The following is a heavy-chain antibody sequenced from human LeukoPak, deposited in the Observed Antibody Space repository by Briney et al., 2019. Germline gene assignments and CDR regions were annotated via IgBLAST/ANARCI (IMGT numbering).Heavy chain of an antibody. V-gene: IGHV4-34*01. D-gene: IGHD5-12*01. J-gene: IGHJ4*02. CDR2: INHSGST. CDR1: GGSFSGYY. Sequence: SETLSLTCAVYGGSFSGYYWSWIRQPPGKGLEWIGEINHSGSTNYNPSLKSRVTISVDTSKNQFSLKLSSVTAADTAVYYCARGWDRWLQPLHFDYWGQGTLVTACS. CDR3: ARGWDRWLQPLHFDY.